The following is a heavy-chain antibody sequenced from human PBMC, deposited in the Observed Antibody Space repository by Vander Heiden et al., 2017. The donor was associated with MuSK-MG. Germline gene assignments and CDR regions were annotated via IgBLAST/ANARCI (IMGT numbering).Heavy chain of an antibody. Sequence: QVQLQQWGAGLLKPSETLSLTCAVYGGSFSGYYWSWIRQPPGKGLEWIGEINHSGSTNYNPSLKSRVTISVDTSKNQFSLKLSSVTAADTAVYYCARPGSGTVVRGVIPGGMDVWGQGTTVTVSS. J-gene: IGHJ6*02. D-gene: IGHD3-10*01. CDR1: GGSFSGYY. CDR2: INHSGST. CDR3: ARPGSGTVVRGVIPGGMDV. V-gene: IGHV4-34*01.